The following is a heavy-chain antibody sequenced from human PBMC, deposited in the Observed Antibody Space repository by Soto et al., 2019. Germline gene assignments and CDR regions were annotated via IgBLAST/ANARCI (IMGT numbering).Heavy chain of an antibody. D-gene: IGHD1-26*01. CDR3: AREGGGGVDC. CDR1: GGSISSRTSY. V-gene: IGHV4-31*03. CDR2: IYYGGDS. Sequence: QVQLQESGPGLVKPSQTLSLTCTVSGGSISSRTSYWSWIRQHPGKGLEWIGYIYYGGDSFYNPSLKSRVTMAMETSENHFSLKQNSATAGDRAVYFGAREGGGGVDCWGQGTLVTVAS. J-gene: IGHJ4*02.